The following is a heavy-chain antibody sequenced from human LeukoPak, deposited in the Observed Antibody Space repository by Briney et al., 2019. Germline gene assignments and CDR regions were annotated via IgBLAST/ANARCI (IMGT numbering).Heavy chain of an antibody. D-gene: IGHD1-26*01. CDR1: GGPISSSYW. Sequence: SGTLSLTCAVSGGPISSSYWWSWVRQPPGKGLEWIGEIYHTGTTNYNPSLKSRVTISVDKSNNQFSLRLSSVTAADTAVYYCARLTFGATEAYWGQGALVTVSS. V-gene: IGHV4-4*02. CDR3: ARLTFGATEAY. CDR2: IYHTGTT. J-gene: IGHJ4*02.